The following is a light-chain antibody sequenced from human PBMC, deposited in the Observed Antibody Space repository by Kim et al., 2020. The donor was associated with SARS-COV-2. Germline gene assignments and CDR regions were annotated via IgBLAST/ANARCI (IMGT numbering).Light chain of an antibody. J-gene: IGKJ1*01. Sequence: DIQMTQSPSSLSASVGDRVTITCRASQDISRYLNWYQQKPGKAPKLLIYTASSLQSGVPSRFTGSGSETDFTLTISSLQPEDFATYYCKQTHSASRTFGQGTKVDIK. CDR2: TAS. V-gene: IGKV1-39*01. CDR3: KQTHSASRT. CDR1: QDISRY.